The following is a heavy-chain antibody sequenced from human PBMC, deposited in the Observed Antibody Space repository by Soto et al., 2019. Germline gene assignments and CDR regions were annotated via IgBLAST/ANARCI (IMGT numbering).Heavy chain of an antibody. J-gene: IGHJ6*02. D-gene: IGHD3-9*01. CDR2: IYSNGST. CDR1: GDSISSRNKY. V-gene: IGHV4-30-4*01. CDR3: ASVASPFDYYSAMDV. Sequence: QVQLRESGPGLVKPSQTLSLTCTVSGDSISSRNKYWSWIPQPQGQGREWIGYIYSNGSTYYNPSLPSRLSLSPHTSDNPFYLSFDSVTDADSAVYYCASVASPFDYYSAMDVWGHGTTVTVSS.